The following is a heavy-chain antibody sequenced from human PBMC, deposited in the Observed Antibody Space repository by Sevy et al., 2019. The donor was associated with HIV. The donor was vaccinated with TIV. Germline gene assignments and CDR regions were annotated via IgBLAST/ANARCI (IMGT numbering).Heavy chain of an antibody. V-gene: IGHV3-7*01. D-gene: IGHD6-6*01. J-gene: IGHJ3*02. CDR3: ATDMFSSSSGDAFDI. Sequence: GGSLRLSCAASGFTVSNYWMNWVRQAPGKGLEWVANIKQDGSGKYYVDHVKGGCTISRDNTKKSLILQMNSLRVEDTAVYYWATDMFSSSSGDAFDIWGQGTMVTVSS. CDR2: IKQDGSGK. CDR1: GFTVSNYW.